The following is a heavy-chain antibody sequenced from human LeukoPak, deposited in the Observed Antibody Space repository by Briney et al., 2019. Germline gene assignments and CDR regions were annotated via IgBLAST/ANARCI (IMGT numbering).Heavy chain of an antibody. Sequence: SVTVSCKAPRGTFDSYGISWVRQSPGQGLEWMGGVMAIFGGVKYGQKFQGRATITTDASTSTAYMELRSLTSEDTGIYYCARGELGDGSGFSFFDYWGQGTLVTVSS. V-gene: IGHV1-69*05. D-gene: IGHD3-10*01. CDR1: RGTFDSYG. CDR3: ARGELGDGSGFSFFDY. CDR2: VMAIFGGV. J-gene: IGHJ4*02.